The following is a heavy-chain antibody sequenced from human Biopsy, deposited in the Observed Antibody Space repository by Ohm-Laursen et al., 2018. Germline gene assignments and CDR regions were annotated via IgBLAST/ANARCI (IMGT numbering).Heavy chain of an antibody. D-gene: IGHD3-16*01. CDR1: GGSISSYY. CDR2: IYTSGST. J-gene: IGHJ4*02. V-gene: IGHV4-4*07. CDR3: ARAAFGPFDS. Sequence: GTLSLTCTVSGGSISSYYWNWIRQPAGKGLEWIGRIYTSGSTNFNPSLKSRVTMSIDTSKNQFSLRLSSVTAADTAVYYCARAAFGPFDSWGQGALVTVSS.